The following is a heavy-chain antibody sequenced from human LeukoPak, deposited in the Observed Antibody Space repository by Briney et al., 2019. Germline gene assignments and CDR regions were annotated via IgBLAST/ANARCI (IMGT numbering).Heavy chain of an antibody. Sequence: SETLSLTCTVSGGSISSYYWSWIRQPPGKGLEWIGYIYYSGSTNYNPSLKSRVTISVDTSKNQFSLKLSSVTAADTAVYYCARGGATRYCSGTSCQAAFDIWGQGTMVTVSS. CDR1: GGSISSYY. J-gene: IGHJ3*02. D-gene: IGHD2-2*01. CDR3: ARGGATRYCSGTSCQAAFDI. V-gene: IGHV4-59*08. CDR2: IYYSGST.